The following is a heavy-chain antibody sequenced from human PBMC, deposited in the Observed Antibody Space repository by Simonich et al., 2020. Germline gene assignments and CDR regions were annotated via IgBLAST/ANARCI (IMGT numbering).Heavy chain of an antibody. CDR1: GFTFSSYS. Sequence: EVQLVESGGGLVKPGWSLRLSFAASGFTFSSYSMNWVREAPGKGREWVSSISSSSSYIYYADSVKGRFTISRDNAKNSLYLQMNSLRAEDTAVYYCARDVDTAMVFDYWGQGTLVTVSS. V-gene: IGHV3-21*01. J-gene: IGHJ4*02. CDR2: ISSSSSYI. CDR3: ARDVDTAMVFDY. D-gene: IGHD5-18*01.